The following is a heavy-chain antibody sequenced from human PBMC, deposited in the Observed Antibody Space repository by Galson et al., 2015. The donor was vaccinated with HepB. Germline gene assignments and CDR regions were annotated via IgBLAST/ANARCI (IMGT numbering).Heavy chain of an antibody. CDR1: GGSISSSSYY. V-gene: IGHV4-39*01. Sequence: ETLSLTCTVSGGSISSSSYYWGWLRQPPGKGLEWIGNIYYSGSTNYNPSLKSRVTISLDTSKNQFSLNLSSVTAADTAVYYCARHYYYYYYYMDVWGKGTTVTVSS. CDR2: IYYSGST. J-gene: IGHJ6*03. CDR3: ARHYYYYYYYMDV.